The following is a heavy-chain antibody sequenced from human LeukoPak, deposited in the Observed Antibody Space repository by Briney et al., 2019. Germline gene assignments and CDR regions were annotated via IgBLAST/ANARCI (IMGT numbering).Heavy chain of an antibody. CDR1: GFTFSSYA. Sequence: GGSLRLSCAASGFTFSSYAMSWVRQAPGKGLEWVSAISGSGGSTYYADSVKGRFTISRDNSKNTLYLQMNSLRAEDTAVYYCAKRTLYYYYSNYMDVWGKGTTVTVSS. CDR2: ISGSGGST. D-gene: IGHD3-22*01. CDR3: AKRTLYYYYSNYMDV. J-gene: IGHJ6*03. V-gene: IGHV3-23*01.